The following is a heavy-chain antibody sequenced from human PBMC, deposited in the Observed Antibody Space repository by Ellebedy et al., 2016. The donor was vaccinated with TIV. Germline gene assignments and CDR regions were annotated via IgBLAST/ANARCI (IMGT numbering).Heavy chain of an antibody. V-gene: IGHV1-69*04. J-gene: IGHJ6*02. D-gene: IGHD2-15*01. CDR3: ASRGVPLGYCSGGSCLETYFYYGMDV. CDR2: IIPILGIA. CDR1: GATFNTYA. Sequence: AASVKVSCKASGATFNTYAITWVRQAPGQGLEWMGRIIPILGIANYAQKFPGRVTITADKSTSTAYMELSSLRSEDTAVYYCASRGVPLGYCSGGSCLETYFYYGMDVWGQGTTVTVSS.